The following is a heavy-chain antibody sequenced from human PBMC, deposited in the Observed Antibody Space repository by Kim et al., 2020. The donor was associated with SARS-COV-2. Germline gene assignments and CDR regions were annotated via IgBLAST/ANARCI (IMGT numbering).Heavy chain of an antibody. V-gene: IGHV3-74*01. CDR2: INIDGSRT. CDR3: VRTPDT. CDR1: GFTFSAYW. Sequence: GGSLRLSCSASGFTFSAYWMHWVRQAPGEGLVWVSHINIDGSRTSYADSVKGRFTISRDNAKNTLYLQMNSLRAEDTAVYYCVRTPDTWGQGTLVTVSS. J-gene: IGHJ4*02.